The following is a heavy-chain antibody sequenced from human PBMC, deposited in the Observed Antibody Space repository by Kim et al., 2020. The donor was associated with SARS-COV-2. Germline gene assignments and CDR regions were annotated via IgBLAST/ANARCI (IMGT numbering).Heavy chain of an antibody. CDR3: GAGFDY. D-gene: IGHD6-13*01. CDR2: INHSGST. J-gene: IGHJ4*02. CDR1: GGSFNDYS. V-gene: IGHV4-34*01. Sequence: SENLSLTCAVYGGSFNDYSWTWIRQPPGKGLEWIGEINHSGSTNYNPSLKSRLTISVDTSKNQFSLKLSSVTAADTAVYYCGAGFDYWGQGTLVTVSS.